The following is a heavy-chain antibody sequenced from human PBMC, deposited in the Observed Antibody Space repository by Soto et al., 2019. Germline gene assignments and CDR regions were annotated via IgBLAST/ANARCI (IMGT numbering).Heavy chain of an antibody. Sequence: EVQLVESGGGLVQPGGSLRLSCAASGLTLSNYWMHWVRQVPGKGLVWVSRINSDGSSTSYADSVKGRFTISRDNAKNTLYLQMNSLRAEDTAVYYCARDPAPSGWYDYWCQGTLVTVSS. D-gene: IGHD6-19*01. CDR3: ARDPAPSGWYDY. J-gene: IGHJ4*02. V-gene: IGHV3-74*01. CDR1: GLTLSNYW. CDR2: INSDGSST.